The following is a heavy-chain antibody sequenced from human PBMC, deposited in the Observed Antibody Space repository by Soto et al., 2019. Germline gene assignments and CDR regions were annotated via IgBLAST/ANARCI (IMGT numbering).Heavy chain of an antibody. J-gene: IGHJ4*02. D-gene: IGHD3-10*01. CDR1: GGSISSGGYY. CDR2: IYYSGST. Sequence: QVQLQESGPGLVKPSQTLSLTCTVSGGSISSGGYYWSWIRQHPGKGLEWIGYIYYSGSTYYNPSLKSRGTISVDTSKNQSSLQLSSVTAADTAVYYCARGVTMVRGVIHTPYFDYWGQGTLVTVSS. V-gene: IGHV4-31*03. CDR3: ARGVTMVRGVIHTPYFDY.